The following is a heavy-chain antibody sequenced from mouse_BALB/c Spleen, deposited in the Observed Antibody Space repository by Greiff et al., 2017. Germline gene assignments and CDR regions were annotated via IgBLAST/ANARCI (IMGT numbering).Heavy chain of an antibody. V-gene: IGHV14-4*02. CDR1: GFNIKDYY. Sequence: DVQLQESGAELVRSGASVKLSCTASGFNIKDYYMHWVKQRPEQGLEWIGWIDPENGDTEYAPKFQGKATMTADTSSNTAYLQLSSLTSEDTAVYYCNPYGNPYAMDYWGQGTSVTVSS. D-gene: IGHD2-1*01. CDR3: NPYGNPYAMDY. CDR2: IDPENGDT. J-gene: IGHJ4*01.